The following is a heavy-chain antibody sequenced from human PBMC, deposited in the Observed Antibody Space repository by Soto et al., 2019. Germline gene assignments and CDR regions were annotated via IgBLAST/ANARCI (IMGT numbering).Heavy chain of an antibody. CDR3: AKVPGPLVYCSGGSCYPRAFDI. Sequence: PGGSLRLSCAASGFTFSSYAMSWVRQAPGKGLEWVSAISGSGGSTYYADSVKGRFTISRDNSKNTLYLQMNSLRAEDTAVYYCAKVPGPLVYCSGGSCYPRAFDIWGQGTMVTVSS. V-gene: IGHV3-23*01. CDR2: ISGSGGST. CDR1: GFTFSSYA. D-gene: IGHD2-15*01. J-gene: IGHJ3*02.